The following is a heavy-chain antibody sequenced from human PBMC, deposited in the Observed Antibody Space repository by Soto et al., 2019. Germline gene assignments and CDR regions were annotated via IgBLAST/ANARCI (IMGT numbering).Heavy chain of an antibody. J-gene: IGHJ4*02. Sequence: GGSLRLSCAASGFTFSSYAMHWVRQAPGKGLEWVAVISYDGSNKYYADSVKGRFTISRDNSKNTLYLQMNSLRAEDTAVYYCARDIDYWGQGTLVTVSS. V-gene: IGHV3-30-3*01. CDR3: ARDIDY. CDR2: ISYDGSNK. CDR1: GFTFSSYA.